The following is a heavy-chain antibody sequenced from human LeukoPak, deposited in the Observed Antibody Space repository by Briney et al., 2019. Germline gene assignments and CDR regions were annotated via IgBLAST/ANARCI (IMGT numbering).Heavy chain of an antibody. CDR2: ITSSGDTT. D-gene: IGHD3-10*01. V-gene: IGHV3-23*01. CDR3: AKDRPNYFGSNGHYYRRNGDS. J-gene: IGHJ5*01. Sequence: GGSLRLSCTASGFTFSIYAMSWVRQAPGKGLEWVSAITSSGDTTFYADSVRGRFTISRDNSKNTLYLQMSSLRAEDTAVFYCAKDRPNYFGSNGHYYRRNGDSWGQGTLVTVSS. CDR1: GFTFSIYA.